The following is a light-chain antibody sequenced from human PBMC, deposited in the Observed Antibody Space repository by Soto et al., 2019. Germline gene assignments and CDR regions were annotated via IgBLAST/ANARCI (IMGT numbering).Light chain of an antibody. J-gene: IGKJ1*01. V-gene: IGKV1-5*01. CDR1: QSTSRW. Sequence: DIRMTQPPSTLPASIGDRVTITCRASQSTSRWLAWYQQKPGKAPKLLIHGAANLEIGVPSRFSGSGSGTEFTLTNSRLQPDDFATYYCHQYDSYWTFGQGTKVDIK. CDR2: GAA. CDR3: HQYDSYWT.